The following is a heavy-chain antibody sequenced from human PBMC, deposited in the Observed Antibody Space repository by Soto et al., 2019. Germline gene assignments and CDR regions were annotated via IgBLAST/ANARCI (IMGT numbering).Heavy chain of an antibody. D-gene: IGHD6-13*01. CDR2: IIPIFGTT. Sequence: QVQLVQSEAEVKMPGSSVKVSCKASGGNFRGYGINWVRQAPGQGLEWVGGIIPIFGTTNYAQRFQGRVTITADKSTNTAYMELSRLKSEDTAVFYCARGRIAASGRGSFDYWGRGTLVTVSS. J-gene: IGHJ4*02. V-gene: IGHV1-69*06. CDR1: GGNFRGYG. CDR3: ARGRIAASGRGSFDY.